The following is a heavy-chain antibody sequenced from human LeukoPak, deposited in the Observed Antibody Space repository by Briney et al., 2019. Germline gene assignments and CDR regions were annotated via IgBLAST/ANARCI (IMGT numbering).Heavy chain of an antibody. CDR2: ISYDGSNK. CDR1: GFTFSSYA. J-gene: IGHJ4*02. V-gene: IGHV3-30-3*02. D-gene: IGHD2-15*01. Sequence: GGSLRLSCAASGFTFSSYAMHWVRQAPGKGLEWVAVISYDGSNKYYADSVKGRFTISRDNSKNTLYLQMNSLRAEDTAVYYCAKTSLGYCSGGSCQGFDYWGQGTLVTVSS. CDR3: AKTSLGYCSGGSCQGFDY.